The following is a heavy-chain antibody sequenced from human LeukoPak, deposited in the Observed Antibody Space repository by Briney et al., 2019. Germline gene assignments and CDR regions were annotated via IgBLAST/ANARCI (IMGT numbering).Heavy chain of an antibody. V-gene: IGHV5-51*01. CDR1: EYSFTSYW. CDR3: ARRFHRDGLKFDY. CDR2: IYPGDSDT. D-gene: IGHD5-24*01. J-gene: IGHJ4*02. Sequence: GESLKISCKGSEYSFTSYWIGWVRQMPGKGLEWMGIIYPGDSDTRYSPSFQGQVTISADKSISTAYLQWSSLKASDTAMYYCARRFHRDGLKFDYWGQGTLVTVSS.